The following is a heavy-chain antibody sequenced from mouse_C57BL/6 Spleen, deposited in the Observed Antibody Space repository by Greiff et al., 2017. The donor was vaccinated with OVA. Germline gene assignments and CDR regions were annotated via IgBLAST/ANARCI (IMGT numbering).Heavy chain of an antibody. V-gene: IGHV1-50*01. Sequence: QVQLQQPGAELVKPGASVKLSCKASGYTFTSYWMKWVKQRPGQGLEWIGEIDPSDSDTNYNQKFKGKATLTVDKSSSTAYMQLSSLTSEDSAVXYCASSDGNYYFDYWGQGTTLTVSS. CDR1: GYTFTSYW. J-gene: IGHJ2*01. CDR2: IDPSDSDT. D-gene: IGHD2-1*01. CDR3: ASSDGNYYFDY.